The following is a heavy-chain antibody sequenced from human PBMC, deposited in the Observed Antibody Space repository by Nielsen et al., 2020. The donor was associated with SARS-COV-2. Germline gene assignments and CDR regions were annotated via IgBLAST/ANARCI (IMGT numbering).Heavy chain of an antibody. V-gene: IGHV3-30*04. CDR2: ISYDGSNK. CDR3: ARDGYDQFDP. Sequence: GESLKISCAASGFTFNSYVMHWVRQAPGKGLEWVAVISYDGSNKYYADSVKGRLTISRDNSKNTLYLQMNSLRAEDTAVYYCARDGYDQFDPWGQGTLVTVSS. D-gene: IGHD5-12*01. CDR1: GFTFNSYV. J-gene: IGHJ5*02.